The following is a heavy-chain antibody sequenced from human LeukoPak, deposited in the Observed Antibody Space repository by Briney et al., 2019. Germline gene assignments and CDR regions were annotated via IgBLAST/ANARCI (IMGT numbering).Heavy chain of an antibody. J-gene: IGHJ4*02. CDR2: ISGSGGST. V-gene: IGHV3-23*01. CDR3: AKGGVYSSGWDYFDY. D-gene: IGHD6-19*01. CDR1: GFTFSSYA. Sequence: GGSLRLSCAASGFTFSSYAMSWVRQAPGKGLEWVSAISGSGGSTYYADSVKGRFTISSDNSKNTLYLQMNTLRAEDTAIYYCAKGGVYSSGWDYFDYWGQGTLVTVSS.